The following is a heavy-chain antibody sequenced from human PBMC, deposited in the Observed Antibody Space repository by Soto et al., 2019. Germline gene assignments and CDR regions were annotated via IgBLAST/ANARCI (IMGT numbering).Heavy chain of an antibody. D-gene: IGHD3-10*01. CDR1: GYRLTTYW. J-gene: IGHJ6*03. Sequence: GESLKISCKGSGYRLTTYWIGWVRQMPGKGLEWMGIIYPGDSDTRYSPSFRGQVTISADKSISTAYLQWSSLKASDTAIYYCVSGPSSGYYYMDVWGKGTTVTVSS. CDR3: VSGPSSGYYYMDV. V-gene: IGHV5-51*01. CDR2: IYPGDSDT.